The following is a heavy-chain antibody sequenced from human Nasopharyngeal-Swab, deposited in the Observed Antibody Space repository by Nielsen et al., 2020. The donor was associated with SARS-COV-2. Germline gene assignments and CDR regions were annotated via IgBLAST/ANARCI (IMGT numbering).Heavy chain of an antibody. CDR2: IHADGSRT. J-gene: IGHJ4*02. CDR3: TRGTLAGPGIDC. Sequence: GGSLRLSCEASGFTFSSHWMHWVRQAPGKGLVWVSPIHADGSRTFYADSVEGRFTISRDDAKNTLYLQMNSLRGEDTAVYFCTRGTLAGPGIDCWGQGALVTVSS. V-gene: IGHV3-74*01. CDR1: GFTFSSHW.